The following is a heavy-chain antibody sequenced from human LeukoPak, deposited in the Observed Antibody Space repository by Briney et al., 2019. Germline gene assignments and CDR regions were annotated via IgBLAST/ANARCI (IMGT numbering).Heavy chain of an antibody. D-gene: IGHD4-17*01. CDR2: IYPGDSDT. J-gene: IGHJ6*02. CDR3: ARVRVTTSLYYYYGLDV. Sequence: GESLKISCKGSGYSFTSYWIGWVRQMPGKGLEWMGIIYPGDSDTRYSPSFQGQVTISADKSISTAYLQWSSLKASDIAMYYCARVRVTTSLYYYYGLDVWGQGTTVTVSS. V-gene: IGHV5-51*01. CDR1: GYSFTSYW.